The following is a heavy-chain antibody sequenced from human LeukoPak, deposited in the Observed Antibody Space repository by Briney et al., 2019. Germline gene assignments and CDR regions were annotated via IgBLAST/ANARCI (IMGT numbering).Heavy chain of an antibody. CDR2: IRYDGSNK. D-gene: IGHD1-26*01. Sequence: PGGALRLSRAASGFTFSCYGMHWVRQAPGKGLEGVAFIRYDGSNKYYADSVKGRFAISRDNSKNTLYLQMNSLRAEDTAVYYCAKLSGSYSFDYWGQGTLVTVSS. CDR3: AKLSGSYSFDY. CDR1: GFTFSCYG. V-gene: IGHV3-30*02. J-gene: IGHJ4*02.